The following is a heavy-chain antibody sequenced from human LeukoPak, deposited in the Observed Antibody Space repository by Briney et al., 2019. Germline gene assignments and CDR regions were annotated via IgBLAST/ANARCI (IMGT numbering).Heavy chain of an antibody. Sequence: GGSLRLSCAASGFIFSDYSMNWVRQAPGKGLVWVSYISSTSSTIYYADSVKGRFTISRDNAKNSLYLQMNSLRAEDTAVYYCARELTVTTLTSFYYYGMDVWGQGTTVTVSS. CDR3: ARELTVTTLTSFYYYGMDV. J-gene: IGHJ6*02. CDR2: ISSTSSTI. D-gene: IGHD4-17*01. CDR1: GFIFSDYS. V-gene: IGHV3-48*04.